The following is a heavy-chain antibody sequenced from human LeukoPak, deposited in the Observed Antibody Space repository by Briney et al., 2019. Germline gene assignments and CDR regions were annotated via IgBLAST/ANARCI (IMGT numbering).Heavy chain of an antibody. V-gene: IGHV1-69*04. D-gene: IGHD2-2*01. CDR1: GGTFSSYA. J-gene: IGHJ4*02. Sequence: EASVKVSCKASGGTFSSYAISWVRQAPGQWLEWMGRIIPILGIANYAQKFQGRVTITADKSTSTAYMELSSLRSDDTAVYYCAIYCSSTSCYPPGVDYWGQGTLVTVSS. CDR2: IIPILGIA. CDR3: AIYCSSTSCYPPGVDY.